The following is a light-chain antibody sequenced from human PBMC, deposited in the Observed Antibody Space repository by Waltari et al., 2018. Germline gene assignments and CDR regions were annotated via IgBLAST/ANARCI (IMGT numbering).Light chain of an antibody. CDR1: SSDVGGYHY. V-gene: IGLV2-14*03. J-gene: IGLJ2*01. Sequence: QSALTQPASVSGSPGQSITISCTATSSDVGGYHYVSWYQHHPGKVPKLMFYDVGKRPSGVSTRVSGSKSGNTASLTISGLQSEDEADYYCSSYTSGFVLFGGGTKLTVL. CDR2: DVG. CDR3: SSYTSGFVL.